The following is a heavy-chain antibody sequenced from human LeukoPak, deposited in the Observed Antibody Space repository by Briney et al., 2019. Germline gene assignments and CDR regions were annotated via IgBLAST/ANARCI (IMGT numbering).Heavy chain of an antibody. Sequence: SETLSLTCAVYGDSFSGFYWTWVRQAPGKGLEWIGEISYSGTPRHNPSLNSRITVTLDTSKKQISLNLSPVTAADTAVYYCVRGNVKHYHSVADEYYYYMDVWGKGTAVIVSS. V-gene: IGHV4-34*01. D-gene: IGHD6-19*01. CDR3: VRGNVKHYHSVADEYYYYMDV. CDR1: GDSFSGFY. CDR2: ISYSGTP. J-gene: IGHJ6*03.